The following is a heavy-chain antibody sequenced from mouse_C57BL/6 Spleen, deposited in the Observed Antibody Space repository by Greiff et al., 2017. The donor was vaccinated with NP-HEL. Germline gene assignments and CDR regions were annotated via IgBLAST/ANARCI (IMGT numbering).Heavy chain of an antibody. J-gene: IGHJ4*01. CDR1: GYTFTSYW. V-gene: IGHV1-50*01. CDR2: IDPSDSYT. CDR3: ARYDYGYLYAMDY. D-gene: IGHD2-2*01. Sequence: QVQLQQPGAELVKPGASVKLSCKASGYTFTSYWMQWVKQRPGQGLEWIGEIDPSDSYTNYNQKFKGKATLTVDTSSSTAYMQLSSLTSEDSAVYYCARYDYGYLYAMDYWGQGTSVTVSS.